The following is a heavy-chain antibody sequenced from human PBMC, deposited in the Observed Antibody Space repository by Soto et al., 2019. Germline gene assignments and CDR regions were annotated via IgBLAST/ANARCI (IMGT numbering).Heavy chain of an antibody. J-gene: IGHJ3*02. V-gene: IGHV3-23*01. D-gene: IGHD2-2*01. CDR2: ISGSGGST. CDR1: GFTFSSYA. Sequence: GGSLRLSCAASGFTFSSYAMSWVRQAPGKGQEWVSAISGSGGSTYYADYVKGRFTIARDNSKNTVFLQMNSLRAEDTAVYYGATSILVVPATILGDAFDIWGLGTMVTVSS. CDR3: ATSILVVPATILGDAFDI.